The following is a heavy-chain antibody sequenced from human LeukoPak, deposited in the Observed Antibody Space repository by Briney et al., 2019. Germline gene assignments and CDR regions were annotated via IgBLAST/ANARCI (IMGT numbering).Heavy chain of an antibody. CDR2: IHYSGST. Sequence: PSETLSLTCTVSGDSISSYYWSWIRQPPGQGLEWIGYIHYSGSTKYNLSLKSGGTILVDTTKNNSSLKVTSVTAADTAIYYCARTNYGDYNWFDPWGRGTLVTVSS. CDR1: GDSISSYY. V-gene: IGHV4-59*01. D-gene: IGHD4-17*01. J-gene: IGHJ5*02. CDR3: ARTNYGDYNWFDP.